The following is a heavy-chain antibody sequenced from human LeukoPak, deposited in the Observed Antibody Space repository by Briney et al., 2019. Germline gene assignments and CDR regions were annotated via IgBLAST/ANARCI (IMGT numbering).Heavy chain of an antibody. D-gene: IGHD6-13*01. CDR2: IYYSGST. V-gene: IGHV4-59*08. J-gene: IGHJ4*02. CDR1: GYSISSGYY. CDR3: ARQGIAAAGTPDFDY. Sequence: SETLSLTCTVSGYSISSGYYWSWIRQPPGKGLEWIGYIYYSGSTNYNPSLKSRVTISVDTSKNQFSLKLSSVTAADTAVYYCARQGIAAAGTPDFDYWGQGTLVTVSS.